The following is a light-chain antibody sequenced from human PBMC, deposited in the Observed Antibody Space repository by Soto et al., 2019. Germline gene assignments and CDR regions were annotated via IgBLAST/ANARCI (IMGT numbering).Light chain of an antibody. CDR2: GAS. J-gene: IGKJ1*01. CDR3: QQYNNWPRT. CDR1: QSVSSN. V-gene: IGKV3-15*01. Sequence: EIVMTQSPATLSVSPGERATLSCRASQSVSSNLAWYQQKPGQAPRLLIYGASTRATGIPARFSGSGSGAGVHFTNRSLQVEDFCVFYCQQYNNWPRTFGQGTKVEIK.